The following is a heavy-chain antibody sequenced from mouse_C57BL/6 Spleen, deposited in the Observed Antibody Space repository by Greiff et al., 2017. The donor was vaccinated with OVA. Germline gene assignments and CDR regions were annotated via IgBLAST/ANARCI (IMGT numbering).Heavy chain of an antibody. CDR1: GYAFSSYW. CDR2: IYPGDGDT. CDR3: ARVPFYYYGSSWYFDV. D-gene: IGHD1-1*01. Sequence: LQESGAELVKPGASVKISCKASGYAFSSYWMNWVKQRPGKGLEWIGQIYPGDGDTNYNGKFKGKATLTADKSSSTAYMQLSSLTSEDSAVYFCARVPFYYYGSSWYFDVWGTGTTVTVSS. V-gene: IGHV1-80*01. J-gene: IGHJ1*03.